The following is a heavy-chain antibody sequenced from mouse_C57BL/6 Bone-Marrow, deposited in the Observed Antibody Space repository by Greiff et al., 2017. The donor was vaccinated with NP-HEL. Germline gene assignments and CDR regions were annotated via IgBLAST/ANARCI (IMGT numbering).Heavy chain of an antibody. V-gene: IGHV1-74*01. J-gene: IGHJ3*01. CDR3: AIHYYGSSYEFAY. Sequence: QVQLQQPGAELVKPGASVKVSCKASGYTFTSYWMHWVKQRPGQGLEWIGRIHPSDGDTNYNQKFKGKATLTVAQSSSTAYMQLSSLTSEDSAVYYCAIHYYGSSYEFAYWGQGTLVTVSA. D-gene: IGHD1-1*01. CDR1: GYTFTSYW. CDR2: IHPSDGDT.